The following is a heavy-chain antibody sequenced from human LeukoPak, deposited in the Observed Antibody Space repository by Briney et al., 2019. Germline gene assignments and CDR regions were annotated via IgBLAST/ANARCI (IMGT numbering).Heavy chain of an antibody. CDR1: GFTFSSYS. CDR3: ARHFGSYGTYGRYYYYGMDV. J-gene: IGHJ6*02. D-gene: IGHD1-26*01. CDR2: ISSSSSTI. Sequence: GGSLRLSCAASGFTFSSYSMNWVRQAPGKGLEWVSYISSSSSTIYYADSVKGRFTISRDNAKNSLYLQMNSLRAEDTAVYYCARHFGSYGTYGRYYYYGMDVWGQGTTVTVSS. V-gene: IGHV3-48*04.